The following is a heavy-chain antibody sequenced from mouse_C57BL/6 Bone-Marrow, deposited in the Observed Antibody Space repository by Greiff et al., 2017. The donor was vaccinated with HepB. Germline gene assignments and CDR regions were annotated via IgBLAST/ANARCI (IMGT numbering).Heavy chain of an antibody. V-gene: IGHV14-3*02. CDR2: IDPENGNI. Sequence: VQLQQSGAELVKPGASVKLSCTASGFNIQETHIHWVKQRPEQGLEWIGKIDPENGNIKYDPKFQGKATITADTTSNTAYLQLSSLTSEDTAFYYCARGYYDSSWFAYWGQGTLVTVSA. D-gene: IGHD1-1*01. J-gene: IGHJ3*01. CDR3: ARGYYDSSWFAY. CDR1: GFNIQETH.